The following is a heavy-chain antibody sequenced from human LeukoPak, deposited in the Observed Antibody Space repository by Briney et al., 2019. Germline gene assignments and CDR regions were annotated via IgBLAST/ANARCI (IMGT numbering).Heavy chain of an antibody. D-gene: IGHD6-13*01. CDR3: ARDWVAAAGVGNWFDP. V-gene: IGHV4-39*07. Sequence: SETLSLTCTVSGGSISSSSYYWGWIRQPPGKGLEWMGSIYYSGSTYYDPSLKSRVTISVDTSKNQFSLKLSSVTAADTAVYYCARDWVAAAGVGNWFDPWSQGTLVTVSS. CDR1: GGSISSSSYY. J-gene: IGHJ5*02. CDR2: IYYSGST.